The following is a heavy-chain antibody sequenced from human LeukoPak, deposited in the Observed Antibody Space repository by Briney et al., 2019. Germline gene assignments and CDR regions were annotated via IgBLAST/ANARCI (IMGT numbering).Heavy chain of an antibody. CDR2: IYTSGST. J-gene: IGHJ4*02. CDR3: ARLAPKAY. CDR1: GGSISSGSYY. V-gene: IGHV4-61*02. Sequence: SQTLSLTCTVSGGSISSGSYYWSWIRQPAGKGLEWIGRIYTSGSTNYNPSLKSRVTISVDTSKNQFSLKLSSVTAADTAVYYCARLAPKAYWGQGTLVTVSS.